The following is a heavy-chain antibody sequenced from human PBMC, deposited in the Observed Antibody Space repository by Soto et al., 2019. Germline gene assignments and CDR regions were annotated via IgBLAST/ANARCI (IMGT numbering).Heavy chain of an antibody. V-gene: IGHV3-53*01. CDR3: ARGGSIVGASSWFDP. D-gene: IGHD1-26*01. CDR1: GFTVSSNY. J-gene: IGHJ5*02. CDR2: IYSGGST. Sequence: PGGSLRLSCAASGFTVSSNYMSWVRQAPGKGLEWVSVIYSGGSTYYADSVKGRFTISRDNSKNTLYLQMNSLRAEDTAVYYCARGGSIVGASSWFDPWAQGTLVTVSS.